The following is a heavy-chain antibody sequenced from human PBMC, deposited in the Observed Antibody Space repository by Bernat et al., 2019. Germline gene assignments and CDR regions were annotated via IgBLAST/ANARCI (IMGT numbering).Heavy chain of an antibody. CDR3: AREIVGAFDI. CDR2: ISYDGSNK. V-gene: IGHV3-30*01. J-gene: IGHJ3*02. Sequence: QVQLVESGGGVVQPGRSLRLSCAASGFTFSSYAMHWVRQAPGKGLEWVAVISYDGSNKYYADSLKGRFTISRDNSKNTLYLQMNSLRAEDTAVYYCAREIVGAFDIWGQGTMVTVSS. CDR1: GFTFSSYA. D-gene: IGHD2-21*01.